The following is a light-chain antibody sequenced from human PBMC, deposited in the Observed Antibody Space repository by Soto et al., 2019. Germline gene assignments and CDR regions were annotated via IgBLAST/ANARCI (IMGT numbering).Light chain of an antibody. J-gene: IGKJ4*01. CDR1: QTISSW. Sequence: DSQMTQSPSTLSASVGDRVTITCRASQTISSWLAWYQQKPGKAPKLLIYKASTLKSGVPSRFSGSGSGTDYTLTITSLQPEDFATYYCQQSYSAVTFGGGTKVDIK. CDR3: QQSYSAVT. V-gene: IGKV1-5*03. CDR2: KAS.